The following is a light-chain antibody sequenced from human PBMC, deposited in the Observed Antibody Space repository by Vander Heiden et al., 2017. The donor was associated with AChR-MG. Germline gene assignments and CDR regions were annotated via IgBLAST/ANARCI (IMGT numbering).Light chain of an antibody. CDR2: KNY. CDR3: AGWDDSLSGVV. Sequence: QSVMTPPPSASGTPGQSVTISCSGSSSNIGNNYVYWYQQVPGTAPKLLIYKNYRRPSGVPDRFSAAKSDTSASLAISGLRSEDEAVYVCAGWDDSLSGVVFGRGTKVTVL. V-gene: IGLV1-47*01. CDR1: SSNIGNNY. J-gene: IGLJ2*01.